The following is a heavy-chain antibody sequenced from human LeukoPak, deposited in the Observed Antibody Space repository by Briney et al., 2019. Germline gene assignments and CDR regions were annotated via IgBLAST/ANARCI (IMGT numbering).Heavy chain of an antibody. Sequence: WSXXXQXXXXXXXWIGEINHSGSTNYNPSLKSRVTISVDTSKNQFSLKLSSVTAADTAVYYCARAETYDGIDYWGQGTLVTVSS. V-gene: IGHV4-34*01. J-gene: IGHJ4*02. CDR2: INHSGST. CDR3: ARAETYDGIDY. D-gene: IGHD3-22*01.